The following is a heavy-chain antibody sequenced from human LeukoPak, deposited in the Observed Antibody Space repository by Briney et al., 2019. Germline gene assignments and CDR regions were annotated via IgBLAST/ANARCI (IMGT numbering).Heavy chain of an antibody. CDR1: GVSISSSHW. V-gene: IGHV4-4*02. CDR3: TRSWGWWSLDY. D-gene: IGHD2-8*02. Sequence: SETLSLTCTVSGVSISSSHWWNWVRQAPGKGLDWVGEISHAGRSKYNPSLKNRVTISKDNSKNQFSLTLKSMTAADTATYYCTRSWGWWSLDYWGLGALVIVSS. J-gene: IGHJ4*02. CDR2: ISHAGRS.